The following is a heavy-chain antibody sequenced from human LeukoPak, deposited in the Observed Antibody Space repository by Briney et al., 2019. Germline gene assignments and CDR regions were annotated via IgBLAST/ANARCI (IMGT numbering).Heavy chain of an antibody. D-gene: IGHD5-12*01. Sequence: GRSLRLSCAASGFTFRSHAMHWVRQAPGKGLEWVAVIAYDESNKYNADSVKGRFTISRDNSKNTLYLQMNSLRAEDTAVYYCARDRGSGLYYYYGMDVWGQGTTVTVSS. CDR2: IAYDESNK. CDR1: GFTFRSHA. CDR3: ARDRGSGLYYYYGMDV. J-gene: IGHJ6*02. V-gene: IGHV3-30-3*01.